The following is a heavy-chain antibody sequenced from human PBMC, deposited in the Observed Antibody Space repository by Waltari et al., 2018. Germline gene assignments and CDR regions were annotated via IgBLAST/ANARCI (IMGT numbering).Heavy chain of an antibody. Sequence: EVQLVESGGGLVQPGGSLRLSCAASGFSLSPYGMTWVRQAPDRGLEGVAKRNQEGSEKYYVESVDGRFNISRDNSNNTLYLQMSSLRPEDTAVYSCVKDRGTTIVAGLADFDHWGQGTRVTVSS. V-gene: IGHV3-7*04. D-gene: IGHD6-19*01. CDR1: GFSLSPYG. J-gene: IGHJ4*02. CDR3: VKDRGTTIVAGLADFDH. CDR2: RNQEGSEK.